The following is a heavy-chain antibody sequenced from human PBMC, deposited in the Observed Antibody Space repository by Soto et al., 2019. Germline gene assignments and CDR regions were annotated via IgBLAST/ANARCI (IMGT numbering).Heavy chain of an antibody. CDR1: GFTFSTYG. CDR2: IWYDGSNK. CDR3: GRDGALGDTAVVDS. J-gene: IGHJ4*02. D-gene: IGHD5-18*01. Sequence: QVQLVESGGGVVQPGKSLRLSCAASGFTFSTYGMHWVRQAPGKGLEWVAVIWYDGSNKYHGGSLKGRFTISRDNSKNTWYLQINNLSAEDTAVYYCGRDGALGDTAVVDSWGQGTLVTVSS. V-gene: IGHV3-33*01.